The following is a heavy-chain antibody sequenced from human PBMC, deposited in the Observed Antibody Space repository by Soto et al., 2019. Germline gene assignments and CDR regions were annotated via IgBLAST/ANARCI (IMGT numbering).Heavy chain of an antibody. D-gene: IGHD2-15*01. CDR3: AREIGGFDY. CDR2: IIPIPGTT. V-gene: IGHV1-69*13. J-gene: IGHJ4*02. CDR1: GGNFFNYA. Sequence: SVKVSCKASGGNFFNYAITWVRQAPGQGLEWMGGIIPIPGTTNYAQKFQGRVTITADASTSTAYMELSSLRSEDAAVYYCAREIGGFDYWGQGTLVTAPQ.